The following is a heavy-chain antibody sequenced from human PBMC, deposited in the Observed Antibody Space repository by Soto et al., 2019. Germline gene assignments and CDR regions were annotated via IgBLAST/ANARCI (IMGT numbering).Heavy chain of an antibody. J-gene: IGHJ4*02. Sequence: PGGSLRLSCVASGFTFSTDSMNWVRQAPGKGLEWVAHISTSGATRYYADSVKGRFTISRDNAKTSLYLQMDSLRNEDTAVYYCARDYSSYGPFDYWGQGTLVTVSS. CDR3: ARDYSSYGPFDY. CDR2: ISTSGATR. V-gene: IGHV3-48*02. CDR1: GFTFSTDS. D-gene: IGHD5-18*01.